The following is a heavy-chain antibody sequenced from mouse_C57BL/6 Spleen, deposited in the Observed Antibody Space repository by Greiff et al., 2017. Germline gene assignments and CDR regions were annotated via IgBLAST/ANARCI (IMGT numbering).Heavy chain of an antibody. D-gene: IGHD1-1*01. CDR3: ARSYYYGSSYWYFDV. Sequence: QVQLQQPGAELVKPGASVKISCKASGYAFSSYWMNWVKQRPGKGLEWIGQIYPGDGDTNYNGKFKGKATLTADKSSSTAYMQLSSLTSEDSAVYFCARSYYYGSSYWYFDVWGTGTTVTVSS. J-gene: IGHJ1*03. CDR1: GYAFSSYW. CDR2: IYPGDGDT. V-gene: IGHV1-80*01.